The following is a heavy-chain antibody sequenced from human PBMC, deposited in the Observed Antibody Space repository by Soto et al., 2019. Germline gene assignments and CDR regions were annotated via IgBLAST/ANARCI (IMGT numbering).Heavy chain of an antibody. Sequence: SGSLRLSCAASGFTFSNYVMGWVRQAPGKGLEWVSAISGSDGDTYYADSAKGRFTISRDNSKNTLYLQMNSLRAEDTAIYYCAKRNDGSAWPYYVDSWGQGTLGTVS. J-gene: IGHJ4*02. V-gene: IGHV3-23*01. D-gene: IGHD1-1*01. CDR2: ISGSDGDT. CDR3: AKRNDGSAWPYYVDS. CDR1: GFTFSNYV.